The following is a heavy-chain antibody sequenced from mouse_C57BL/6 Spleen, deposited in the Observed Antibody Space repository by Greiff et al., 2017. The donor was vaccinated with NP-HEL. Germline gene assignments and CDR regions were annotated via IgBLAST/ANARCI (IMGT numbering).Heavy chain of an antibody. CDR2: INPYNGGT. D-gene: IGHD1-1*01. V-gene: IGHV1-19*01. CDR3: ARKGYGSSYAMDY. J-gene: IGHJ4*01. Sequence: EVQRVESGPVLVKPGASVKMSCKASGYTFTDYYMNWVKQSHGKSLEWIGVINPYNGGTSYNQKFKGKATLTVDKSSSTAYMELNSLTSEDSAVYYCARKGYGSSYAMDYWGQGTSVTVSS. CDR1: GYTFTDYY.